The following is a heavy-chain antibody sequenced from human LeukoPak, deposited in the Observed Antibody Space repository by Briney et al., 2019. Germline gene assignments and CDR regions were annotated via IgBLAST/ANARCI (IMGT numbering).Heavy chain of an antibody. V-gene: IGHV4-34*01. D-gene: IGHD3-10*01. CDR3: ARGKTMVRAFDY. Sequence: PSETLSLTCAVYGGSFSGYYWSWIRHPPGNGLEWIGEINHSGSTNYNPSLKSRVTISVDTSKNQFSLKLSSVTAADTAVYYCARGKTMVRAFDYWGQGTLVTVSS. J-gene: IGHJ4*02. CDR1: GGSFSGYY. CDR2: INHSGST.